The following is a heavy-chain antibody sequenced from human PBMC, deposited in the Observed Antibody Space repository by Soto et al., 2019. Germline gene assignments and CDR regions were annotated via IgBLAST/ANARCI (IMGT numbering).Heavy chain of an antibody. CDR3: AKGLSVIQEWIIDGH. D-gene: IGHD5-18*01. CDR2: ISYDGSNK. J-gene: IGHJ4*02. V-gene: IGHV3-30*18. Sequence: GGSLRLSCAASGFTFSSYGMHWVRQAPGKGLEWVAVISYDGSNKYYADSVKGRFTISRDNSKNTLYLQMNSLRAEDTAMYYCAKGLSVIQEWIIDGHWGQGTQVTVSS. CDR1: GFTFSSYG.